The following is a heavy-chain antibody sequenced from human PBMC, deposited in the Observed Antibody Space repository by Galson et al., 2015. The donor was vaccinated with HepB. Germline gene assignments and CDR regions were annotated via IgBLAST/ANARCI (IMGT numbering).Heavy chain of an antibody. D-gene: IGHD2-15*01. CDR2: ISSSSSYI. CDR3: ARVEDCSGGSCPKGDAFDI. V-gene: IGHV3-21*01. J-gene: IGHJ3*02. CDR1: GFTFSSYS. Sequence: SLRLSCAASGFTFSSYSMNWVRQAPGKGLEWVSSISSSSSYIYYADSVKGRFTISRDNAKNSLYLQMNSLRAEDTAVYYCARVEDCSGGSCPKGDAFDIWGQGTMVTVSS.